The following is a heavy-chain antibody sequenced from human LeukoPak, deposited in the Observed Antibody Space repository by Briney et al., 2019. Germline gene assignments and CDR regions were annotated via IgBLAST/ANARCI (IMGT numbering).Heavy chain of an antibody. CDR3: AKDAEYYDILTGYHTPPDY. CDR2: ISGSGGST. Sequence: SGGSLRLSCAASGFTFSSYAMSWVCQAPGKGLEWVSTISGSGGSTYYADSVKGRFTISRDNSKNTLYLQMNSLRAEDTAVYYCAKDAEYYDILTGYHTPPDYWGQGTLVTVSS. D-gene: IGHD3-9*01. J-gene: IGHJ4*02. CDR1: GFTFSSYA. V-gene: IGHV3-23*01.